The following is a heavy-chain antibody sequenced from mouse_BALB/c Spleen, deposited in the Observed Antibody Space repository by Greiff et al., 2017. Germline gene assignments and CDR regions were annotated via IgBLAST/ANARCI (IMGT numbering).Heavy chain of an antibody. CDR3: ARCYYGYVFYAMDY. J-gene: IGHJ4*01. Sequence: EVQRVESGGGLVQPGGSRKLSCAASGFTFSSFGMHWVRQAPEKGLEWVAYISSGSSTIYYADTVKGRFTISRDNPKNTLFLQMTSLRSEDTAMYYCARCYYGYVFYAMDYWGQGTSVTVSS. V-gene: IGHV5-17*02. CDR2: ISSGSSTI. D-gene: IGHD1-2*01. CDR1: GFTFSSFG.